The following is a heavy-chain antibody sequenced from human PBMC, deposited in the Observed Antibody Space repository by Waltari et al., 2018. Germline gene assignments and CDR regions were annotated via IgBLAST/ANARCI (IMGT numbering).Heavy chain of an antibody. J-gene: IGHJ4*02. CDR1: GVTVSNNY. V-gene: IGHV3-66*01. Sequence: EVQLVESGGGLVQPGGSLRLSCAASGVTVSNNYMNWVRQAPGKGLEWVSTIYSGGQTYYADYGKSRFTISRDNPKNTVYLQMNSLRPDDTAVYYCTRGVVASAAASYWGQGTLVTVSS. D-gene: IGHD2-2*01. CDR3: TRGVVASAAASY. CDR2: IYSGGQT.